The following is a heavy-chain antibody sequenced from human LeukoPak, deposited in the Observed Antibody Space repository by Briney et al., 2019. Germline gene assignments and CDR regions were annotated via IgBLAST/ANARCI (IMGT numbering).Heavy chain of an antibody. CDR2: VSYDGSNE. Sequence: PGVSLRLSCAASGSTFSSFAMHWLRPAPGNGLEWVAVVSYDGSNESYADSVKGRFTISRDNYKNTLYLQMNSLRADDTAVYYCTRKMVETFDYWGQGTLVTVSS. J-gene: IGHJ4*02. V-gene: IGHV3-30-3*01. D-gene: IGHD2-8*01. CDR1: GSTFSSFA. CDR3: TRKMVETFDY.